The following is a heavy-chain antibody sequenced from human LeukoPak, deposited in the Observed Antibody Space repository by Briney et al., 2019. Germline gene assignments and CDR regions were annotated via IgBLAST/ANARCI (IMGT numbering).Heavy chain of an antibody. CDR3: ARGEGQRMLSGYYPDY. J-gene: IGHJ4*02. D-gene: IGHD3-9*01. CDR1: GYTSTGYY. CDR2: IIPMGGGT. Sequence: ASMKVSCKASGYTSTGYYTHWVRPAPGQGIGWMGWIIPMGGGTNYAQKLQGRDTMTKDTSISTAYMELSRLRSDDTAVYYCARGEGQRMLSGYYPDYWGQGTLVTVSS. V-gene: IGHV1-2*02.